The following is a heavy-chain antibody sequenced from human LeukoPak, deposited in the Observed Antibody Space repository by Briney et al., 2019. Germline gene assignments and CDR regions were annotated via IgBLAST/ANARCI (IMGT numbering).Heavy chain of an antibody. CDR3: ARVRVRGVNDY. J-gene: IGHJ4*02. CDR1: GGSFSGYY. D-gene: IGHD3-10*01. V-gene: IGHV4-34*01. CDR2: INHSGST. Sequence: SETLSLTCAVYGGSFSGYYWRWIRQPPGKGLEWIGEINHSGSTNYNPSLKSRVTISVDTSKNPVSLKLSSVTAADTAVYYCARVRVRGVNDYWGQGTLVTVSS.